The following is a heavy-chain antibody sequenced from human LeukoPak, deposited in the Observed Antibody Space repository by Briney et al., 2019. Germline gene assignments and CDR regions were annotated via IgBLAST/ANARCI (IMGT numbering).Heavy chain of an antibody. V-gene: IGHV3-74*01. D-gene: IGHD3-22*01. Sequence: PGGSLRLSSAASGFAFSSYWMHWVRHAPGEGLLWVSRINSDESRTSYADSVRGRFSIARDNAKNTLYLQMNIRRVEDTSFYYCARDDLLHRNWFDPWGQGTLVTVSS. J-gene: IGHJ5*02. CDR1: GFAFSSYW. CDR2: INSDESRT. CDR3: ARDDLLHRNWFDP.